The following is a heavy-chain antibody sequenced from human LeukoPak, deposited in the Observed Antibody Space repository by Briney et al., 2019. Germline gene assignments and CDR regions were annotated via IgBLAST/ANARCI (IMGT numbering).Heavy chain of an antibody. Sequence: ASVKVSCKASGYTFTGSYMHWVRQAPGQGLEWMGWINPNSGGTNYAQKFQGRVTMTRDTSISTAYMELSRLRSDDTAVYYCARASGYCSCPSCYTVWFDHWGQGTLVTVSS. D-gene: IGHD2-2*02. CDR3: ARASGYCSCPSCYTVWFDH. CDR1: GYTFTGSY. CDR2: INPNSGGT. J-gene: IGHJ5*02. V-gene: IGHV1-2*02.